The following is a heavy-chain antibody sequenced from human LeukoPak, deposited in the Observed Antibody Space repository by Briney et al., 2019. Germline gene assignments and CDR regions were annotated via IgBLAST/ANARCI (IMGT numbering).Heavy chain of an antibody. CDR2: ISGSSDIT. CDR1: GGSISSYY. Sequence: ETLSLTCTVSGGSISSYYWSWIRQPPGKGLEWVSVISGSSDITYYADTVKGRFTISRDNSKNTLYLQMNSLRAEDTAVYYCAKGRSGIAAAGLNYWGQGTLVTVSS. V-gene: IGHV3-23*01. CDR3: AKGRSGIAAAGLNY. J-gene: IGHJ4*02. D-gene: IGHD6-13*01.